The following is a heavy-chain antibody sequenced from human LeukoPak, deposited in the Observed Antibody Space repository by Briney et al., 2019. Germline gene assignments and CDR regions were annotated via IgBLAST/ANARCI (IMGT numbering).Heavy chain of an antibody. Sequence: GASVKVSCKTSGGTFNNYAINWVRQAPGQGLEWMGWMNPNSGNTGLAQKFQGRVTLTRDTSLSTAYMELSNLRSDDTAVYYCARDEVVAAPNYFGMVVWGQGTTVSVSS. CDR2: MNPNSGNT. CDR1: GGTFNNYA. J-gene: IGHJ6*02. V-gene: IGHV1-8*02. CDR3: ARDEVVAAPNYFGMVV. D-gene: IGHD2-15*01.